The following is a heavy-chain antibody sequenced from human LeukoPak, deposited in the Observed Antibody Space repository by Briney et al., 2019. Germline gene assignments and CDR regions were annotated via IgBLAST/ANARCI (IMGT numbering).Heavy chain of an antibody. V-gene: IGHV3-49*04. D-gene: IGHD3-22*01. J-gene: IGHJ4*02. CDR3: TSVHDSSAYYHSGVDY. Sequence: PGGSLRLSCTASGFTFCDYDMIWVRQAPGKGLKWVGFIRSKTYRGTAEYAASVKGRFTISRDDSKSIAYLQTNSLKTDDTSVYYCTSVHDSSAYYHSGVDYWGQGTLVTVSS. CDR1: GFTFCDYD. CDR2: IRSKTYRGTA.